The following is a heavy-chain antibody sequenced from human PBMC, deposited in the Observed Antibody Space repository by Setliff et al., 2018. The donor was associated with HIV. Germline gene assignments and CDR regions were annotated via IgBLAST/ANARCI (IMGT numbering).Heavy chain of an antibody. CDR1: DASINSNNYY. D-gene: IGHD2-15*01. Sequence: PSETLSLTCSISDASINSNNYYWVWIRPTPGKGLEWIGSIYYSGTAYYNPSLKSRLIISVDTSKNQFSLNLSSMSAADTAVYFCSRLTRSSSNSYKGRFDPWGQGTRVTV. V-gene: IGHV4-39*01. J-gene: IGHJ5*02. CDR3: SRLTRSSSNSYKGRFDP. CDR2: IYYSGTA.